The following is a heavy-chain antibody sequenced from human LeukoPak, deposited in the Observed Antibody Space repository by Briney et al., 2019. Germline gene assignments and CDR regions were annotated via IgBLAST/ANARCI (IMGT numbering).Heavy chain of an antibody. CDR3: ARDLVYVRDSSGYGDY. J-gene: IGHJ4*02. D-gene: IGHD3-22*01. CDR1: GFTFSSYS. CDR2: ISSSSSSYI. V-gene: IGHV3-21*01. Sequence: GGSLRLSCAASGFTFSSYSMNWVRQAPGKGLEWVSSISSSSSSYIYYADSVKGRFTISRDNAKNSLYLQMNSLRAEDTAVYCCARDLVYVRDSSGYGDYWGQGTLVTVSS.